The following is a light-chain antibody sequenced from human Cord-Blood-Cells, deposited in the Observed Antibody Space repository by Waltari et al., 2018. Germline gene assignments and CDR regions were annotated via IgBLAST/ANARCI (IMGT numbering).Light chain of an antibody. CDR3: YSTDSSGNHSWV. Sequence: SYELTQPPSVSVSPGQTARITCSGDALPQKYAYWYQQKSGQAPVLVIYEDSKRPSGIPERFSGSSSGTMATLTISGAQVEDEADYYCYSTDSSGNHSWVFGTGTKVTVL. CDR2: EDS. CDR1: ALPQKY. J-gene: IGLJ1*01. V-gene: IGLV3-10*01.